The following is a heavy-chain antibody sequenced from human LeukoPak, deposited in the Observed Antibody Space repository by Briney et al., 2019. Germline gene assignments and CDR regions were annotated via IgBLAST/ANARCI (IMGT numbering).Heavy chain of an antibody. CDR3: TRGGRSTSYYWEY. CDR1: QLTFSNYC. CDR2: IKKDGSEK. Sequence: GGSLRLSCAASQLTFSNYCMTWVRQGPGKGLEWVATIKKDGSEKYCVDSVKARFTISRDNAENSLYLHMNNLRAEDTAVYYCTRGGRSTSYYWEYWGQGTLVTVSS. D-gene: IGHD6-13*01. V-gene: IGHV3-7*01. J-gene: IGHJ4*02.